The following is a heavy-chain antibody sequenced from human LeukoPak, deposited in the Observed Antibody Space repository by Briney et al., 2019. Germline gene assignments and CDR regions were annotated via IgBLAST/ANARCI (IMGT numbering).Heavy chain of an antibody. Sequence: ASVKVSCKASGYTFTGYYMHWVRQAPGQGLEWMGWINPNSGGTNYAQKFQGRVTMTRDTSISTAYMELSRLRSDDTAVYYCAVEQLASWVVDYWGQGTLVTVSS. CDR1: GYTFTGYY. CDR3: AVEQLASWVVDY. D-gene: IGHD6-6*01. V-gene: IGHV1-2*02. J-gene: IGHJ4*02. CDR2: INPNSGGT.